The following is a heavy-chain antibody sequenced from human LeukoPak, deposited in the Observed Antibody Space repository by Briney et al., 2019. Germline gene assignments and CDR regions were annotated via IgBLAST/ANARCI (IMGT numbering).Heavy chain of an antibody. J-gene: IGHJ4*02. Sequence: PGGSLRLSCEVSGFSFSGYAMSWVRQAPGKGLEWVSSISGSGGSTYCTDSVKGRFTISRDISKNTLYLQMNSLRAEDTAIYYCAKGSRGYTVYHFDYWGQGTLVTVSS. CDR3: AKGSRGYTVYHFDY. V-gene: IGHV3-23*01. CDR2: ISGSGGST. D-gene: IGHD5/OR15-5a*01. CDR1: GFSFSGYA.